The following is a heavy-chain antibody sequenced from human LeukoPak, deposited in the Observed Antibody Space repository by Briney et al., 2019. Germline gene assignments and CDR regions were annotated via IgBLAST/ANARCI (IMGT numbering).Heavy chain of an antibody. Sequence: KPSETLSLTCAVYGGSFSGYYWSWIRQPPGKGLEWIGEINHSGSTNYNPSLKSRVTISVDTSKNQFSLKLSSVTAADTAVYYCARGLYCSSTSCFYYYYYYGMDVWGQGTTVTVSS. CDR2: INHSGST. CDR3: ARGLYCSSTSCFYYYYYYGMDV. CDR1: GGSFSGYY. V-gene: IGHV4-34*01. D-gene: IGHD2-2*01. J-gene: IGHJ6*02.